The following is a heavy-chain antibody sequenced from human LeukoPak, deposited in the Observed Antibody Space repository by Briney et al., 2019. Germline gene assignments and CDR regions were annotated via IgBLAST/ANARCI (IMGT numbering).Heavy chain of an antibody. CDR2: IYYSGST. V-gene: IGHV4-59*01. Sequence: SETLSLTCTVSGGSISSYYWSWIRQPPGKGLEWIGYIYYSGSTNYNPSLKSRVTISVDTSKNQFSLKLSSVTAADTAVYYCARGPLQFDPWGQGTLVTVSS. D-gene: IGHD1-1*01. CDR3: ARGPLQFDP. J-gene: IGHJ5*02. CDR1: GGSISSYY.